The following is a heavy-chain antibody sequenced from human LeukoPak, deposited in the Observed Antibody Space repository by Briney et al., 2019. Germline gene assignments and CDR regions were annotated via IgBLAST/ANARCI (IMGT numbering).Heavy chain of an antibody. J-gene: IGHJ2*01. CDR2: ISSSSSYT. CDR1: GFTFSDYY. Sequence: GGSLRLSCAASGFTFSDYYMSWIRQAPGKGLEWVSYISSSSSYTNYADSVKGRFTISRDNAKNSLYLQMNSLRAEDTAVYYCARAVTTGYFDLWGRGTLVTVSS. D-gene: IGHD4-11*01. V-gene: IGHV3-11*06. CDR3: ARAVTTGYFDL.